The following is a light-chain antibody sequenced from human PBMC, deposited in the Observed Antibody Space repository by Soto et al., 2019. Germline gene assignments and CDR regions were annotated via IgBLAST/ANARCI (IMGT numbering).Light chain of an antibody. CDR1: QSISSW. CDR3: QQYENLPT. J-gene: IGKJ5*01. Sequence: DIQMTQSPSTLSASVGDRITIACRASQSISSWLVWYQQKPGRAPKLLIYDASNLEAGVPSRFRGSGSGTDFTFTISRLQPEDIATYYCQQYENLPTFGQGTRLEIK. V-gene: IGKV1-33*01. CDR2: DAS.